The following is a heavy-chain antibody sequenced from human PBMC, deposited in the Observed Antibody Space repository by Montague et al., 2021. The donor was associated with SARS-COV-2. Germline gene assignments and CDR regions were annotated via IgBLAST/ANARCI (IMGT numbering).Heavy chain of an antibody. J-gene: IGHJ4*02. Sequence: SLRLSCAASGFTFSNYALSWVRQAPGKGLEWISVISASGGTTYYXXSLKGRFTISRDNSENALYLQMNSLRAEDTAVYYCAKAVRDKGEGFRQCDYWGQGTLVPVSS. CDR1: GFTFSNYA. D-gene: IGHD1-26*01. V-gene: IGHV3-23*01. CDR2: ISASGGTT. CDR3: AKAVRDKGEGFRQCDY.